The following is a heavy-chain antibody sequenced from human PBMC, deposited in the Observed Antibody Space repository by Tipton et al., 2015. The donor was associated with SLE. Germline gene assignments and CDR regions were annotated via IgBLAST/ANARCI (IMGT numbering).Heavy chain of an antibody. J-gene: IGHJ3*02. CDR2: IYSSGGT. Sequence: TLSLTCTVSGGSISSSHYYWDWIRQPPGKGLEWLGSIYSSGGTYYNPSLKSRVTISVDTSKNQFSLELSSVTAADTAVYYCAREVNTVGDSDAFDIWGQGTIVTVSP. V-gene: IGHV4-39*07. CDR1: GGSISSSHYY. CDR3: AREVNTVGDSDAFDI. D-gene: IGHD5/OR15-5a*01.